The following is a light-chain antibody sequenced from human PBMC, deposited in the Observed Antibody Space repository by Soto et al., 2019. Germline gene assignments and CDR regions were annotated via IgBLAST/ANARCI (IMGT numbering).Light chain of an antibody. V-gene: IGKV3-15*01. CDR3: QQYHNWWT. J-gene: IGKJ1*01. CDR1: QNIGSN. Sequence: EIVMTQSPATLSVSPGERVTLSCRASQNIGSNLAWYQQKFGQAPRLLIYGASTRVTGIPARISGSGYGTEFTLTITSLQSEDFGVYHCQQYHNWWTCGQGTKVDFK. CDR2: GAS.